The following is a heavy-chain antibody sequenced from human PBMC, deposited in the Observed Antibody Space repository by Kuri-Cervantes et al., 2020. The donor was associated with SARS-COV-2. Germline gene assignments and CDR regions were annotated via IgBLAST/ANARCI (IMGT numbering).Heavy chain of an antibody. D-gene: IGHD2-2*01. J-gene: IGHJ4*02. CDR3: AKEVVPAATSGAGDFDY. CDR1: GFTFSSYG. Sequence: GGSLRLSCAASGFTFSSYGMHWVRQAPGKGLEWVAFIRYDGSNKYYADSVKGRFTISRDNSKNTLYLQMNSLRAEDTAVYYCAKEVVPAATSGAGDFDYWGQGTMVTVSS. CDR2: IRYDGSNK. V-gene: IGHV3-30*02.